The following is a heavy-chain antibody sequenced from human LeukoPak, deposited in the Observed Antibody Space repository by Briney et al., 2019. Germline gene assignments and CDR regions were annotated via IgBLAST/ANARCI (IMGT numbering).Heavy chain of an antibody. D-gene: IGHD2-15*01. CDR2: ISSSSSYI. CDR3: AREGFCSGGSCYSGNAFDI. CDR1: GFTFSIYS. J-gene: IGHJ3*02. Sequence: GGSLRLSCAASGFTFSIYSMNWVRQAPGKGLEWVSSISSSSSYIYYADSVKGRFTISRDNAKNSLYLQMNSLSAEDTAVYYCAREGFCSGGSCYSGNAFDIWGQGTMVTVSS. V-gene: IGHV3-21*01.